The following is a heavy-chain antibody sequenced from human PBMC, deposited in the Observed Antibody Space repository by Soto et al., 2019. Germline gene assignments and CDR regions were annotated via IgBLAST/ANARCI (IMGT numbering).Heavy chain of an antibody. CDR3: AKRAWGSFYFDY. CDR1: GFTISSYA. D-gene: IGHD7-27*01. J-gene: IGHJ4*02. V-gene: IGHV3-23*01. CDR2: ISGSGDST. Sequence: PGGSLRLSCAASGFTISSYAMSWVRQAPGKGLEWVSVISGSGDSTYYADSVKGRFTISRDNSKNTLYLQINSLRAEDTALYYCAKRAWGSFYFDYWGQGTLVTVSS.